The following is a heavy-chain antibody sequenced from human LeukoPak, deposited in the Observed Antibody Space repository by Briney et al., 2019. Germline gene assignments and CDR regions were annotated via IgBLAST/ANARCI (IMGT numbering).Heavy chain of an antibody. V-gene: IGHV3-48*01. CDR3: GREERREFDY. CDR2: ISSSSSTI. D-gene: IGHD1-26*01. J-gene: IGHJ4*02. CDR1: GFTFSSYS. Sequence: PGGSLRLSCAASGFTFSSYSMNWVRQAPGKGLEWVSYISSSSSTIYYADSVKGRFTISRDNAKNSLYLQMNSLRAEDPAVYYCGREERREFDYWGQGTLVTGSS.